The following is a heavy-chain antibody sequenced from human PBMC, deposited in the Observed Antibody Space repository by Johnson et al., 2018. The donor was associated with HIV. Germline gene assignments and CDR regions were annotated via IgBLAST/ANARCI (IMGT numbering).Heavy chain of an antibody. CDR2: ISGSGGSR. J-gene: IGHJ3*02. D-gene: IGHD5-24*01. Sequence: EQLVESGGGLVQPGGSLRLSCAASGFTVSSNYMSWVRQAPGKGLEWVSAISGSGGSRYYADSVRGRFTISRDNAKNTLYLQMNSLRAEDTAVYYCAKGGMATIEGDAFDIWGQGTMVTVSS. CDR1: GFTVSSNY. CDR3: AKGGMATIEGDAFDI. V-gene: IGHV3-66*02.